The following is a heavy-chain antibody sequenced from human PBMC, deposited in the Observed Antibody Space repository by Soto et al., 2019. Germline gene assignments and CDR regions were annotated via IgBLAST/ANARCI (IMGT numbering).Heavy chain of an antibody. CDR1: GGSFSGYY. D-gene: IGHD5-18*01. V-gene: IGHV4-34*01. CDR3: ARLPAPGQPFIFAY. J-gene: IGHJ4*02. CDR2: INHSGST. Sequence: SETLSLTCAVYGGSFSGYYWSWIRQPPGKGLEWIGEINHSGSTNYNPSLKSRVTISVDTSKNQFSLKLSSVTAADTAVYYCARLPAPGQPFIFAYWGQGTLVTVSS.